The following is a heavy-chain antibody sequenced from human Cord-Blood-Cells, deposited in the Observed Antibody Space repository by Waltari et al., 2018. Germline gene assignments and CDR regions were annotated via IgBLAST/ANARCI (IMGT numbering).Heavy chain of an antibody. J-gene: IGHJ5*02. V-gene: IGHV1-2*02. CDR1: GYTFTAYY. CDR2: INPNSGGT. D-gene: IGHD6-13*01. Sequence: QVQLVQSGAEVKKPGASVKVSCKASGYTFTAYYMHWVRQAPGQGLEWMGWINPNSGGTNYAQKFQGRVTMTRDTSISTAYMELSRLRSDDTAVYYCARDLGAAAGTHWFDPWGQGTLVTVSS. CDR3: ARDLGAAAGTHWFDP.